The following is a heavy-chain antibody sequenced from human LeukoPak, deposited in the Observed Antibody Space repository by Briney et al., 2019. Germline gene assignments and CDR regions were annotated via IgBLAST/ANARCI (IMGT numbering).Heavy chain of an antibody. J-gene: IGHJ4*02. CDR2: SYHSGST. CDR1: GGSISGADHY. D-gene: IGHD3-10*02. V-gene: IGHV4-31*03. CDR3: ASMFEPLYYFDC. Sequence: SETLSLTCTVSGGSISGADHYWSWIRQQPGKGLELIGYSYHSGSTSYNPSLKTRITISIDTSNNQFSLNLSSVTAADTAVYSCASMFEPLYYFDCWGKGTLVTVSS.